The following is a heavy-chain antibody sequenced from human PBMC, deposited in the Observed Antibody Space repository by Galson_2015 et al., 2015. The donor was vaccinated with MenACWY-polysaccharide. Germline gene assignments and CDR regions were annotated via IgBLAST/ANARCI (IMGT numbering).Heavy chain of an antibody. Sequence: LRLSCAASGFTFTPYTINWVRLAPGQGLEWVSSISGTGTIYYADSVKGRFTISRDNAKNSLYLQMNSLRADDTAVYYCAKGRAPSTYYGMDVWGQGTTVTVSS. CDR3: AKGRAPSTYYGMDV. V-gene: IGHV3-69-1*01. J-gene: IGHJ6*02. CDR2: ISGTGTI. D-gene: IGHD2-2*01. CDR1: GFTFTPYT.